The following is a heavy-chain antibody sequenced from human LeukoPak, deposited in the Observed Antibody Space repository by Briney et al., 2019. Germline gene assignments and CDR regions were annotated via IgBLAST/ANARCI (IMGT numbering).Heavy chain of an antibody. V-gene: IGHV3-30-3*01. Sequence: GGSLRLSCAASGFTFSSYAMHWVRQAPGKGLEWVAVISYDGSNKYYADSVKGRFTISRDNSKNTLYLQMNSLRAEDTAVYYCARGYSYIDYWGQGTLVSVSS. CDR1: GFTFSSYA. CDR2: ISYDGSNK. CDR3: ARGYSYIDY. J-gene: IGHJ4*02. D-gene: IGHD5-18*01.